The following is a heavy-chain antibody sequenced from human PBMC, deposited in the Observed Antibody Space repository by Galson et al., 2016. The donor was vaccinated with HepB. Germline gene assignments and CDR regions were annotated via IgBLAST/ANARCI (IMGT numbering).Heavy chain of an antibody. CDR2: IYYSGGT. D-gene: IGHD3-10*01. CDR1: GGSISSSSYY. J-gene: IGHJ6*02. Sequence: LSLTCTVSGGSISSSSYYWGCIRQPPGKGLEWIGSIYYSGGTYYNPSLKSRVTISVDTSKNQFSLKLSSVTAADTAVYYCAGHLRGGYGMDVWGQGTTVTVSS. CDR3: AGHLRGGYGMDV. V-gene: IGHV4-39*01.